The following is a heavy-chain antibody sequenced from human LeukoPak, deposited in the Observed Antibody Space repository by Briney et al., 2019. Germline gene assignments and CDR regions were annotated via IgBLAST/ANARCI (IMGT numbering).Heavy chain of an antibody. V-gene: IGHV4-59*01. CDR2: VSHSRTT. CDR3: ARGISDWDRASSHYYDRLDV. D-gene: IGHD3-3*02. J-gene: IGHJ6*02. Sequence: SETLSLTCTVSGGSFTYYDGTWVRQPPGKGLEWIGYVSHSRTTSYSPSLKSRVTISLDTSRNQFSLRLTSVAAADTAMYYCARGISDWDRASSHYYDRLDVWGQGTTVAVSS. CDR1: GGSFTYYD.